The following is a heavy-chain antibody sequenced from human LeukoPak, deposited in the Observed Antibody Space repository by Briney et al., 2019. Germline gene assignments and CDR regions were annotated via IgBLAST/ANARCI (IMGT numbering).Heavy chain of an antibody. CDR1: GGSFSGYY. Sequence: PSETLSLTCAVYGGSFSGYYWSWIRQPAGKGLEWIGRIYSSGSTNYNPSLKSRVTISLDTSKNQFSLRLSSVTAADTAVFYCASLRVPGYFDYWGQGTLVTVSS. D-gene: IGHD3-16*01. CDR2: IYSSGST. V-gene: IGHV4-59*10. CDR3: ASLRVPGYFDY. J-gene: IGHJ4*03.